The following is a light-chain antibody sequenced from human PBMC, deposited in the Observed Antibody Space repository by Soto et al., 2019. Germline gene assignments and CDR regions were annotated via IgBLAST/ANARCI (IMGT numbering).Light chain of an antibody. CDR2: EVS. Sequence: QSVLTQPASVSGSPGQSITISCTGTSSDVGGYNYVSWYQQHPGKAPYLMIYEVSNRPSGVSNRFSGSKSGNTASLTISGLQAEDEADYYCSSYTSSSTLLYVFGTGTKSPS. CDR3: SSYTSSSTLLYV. CDR1: SSDVGGYNY. J-gene: IGLJ1*01. V-gene: IGLV2-14*01.